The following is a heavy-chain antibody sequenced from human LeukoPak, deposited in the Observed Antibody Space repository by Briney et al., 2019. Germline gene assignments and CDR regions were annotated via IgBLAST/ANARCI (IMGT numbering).Heavy chain of an antibody. CDR3: AREGQLGLDN. D-gene: IGHD1-1*01. CDR1: GHTLTVHY. V-gene: IGHV1-2*02. J-gene: IGHJ1*01. CDR2: ITLHSGDT. Sequence: GASVKVSCKASGHTLTVHYIHWVRQGPGQGLEWLGWITLHSGDTHYAQKFQGRLTMTSDTSISTGYMELSRLQFDDTAVYYCAREGQLGLDNWGRGTLVTVSS.